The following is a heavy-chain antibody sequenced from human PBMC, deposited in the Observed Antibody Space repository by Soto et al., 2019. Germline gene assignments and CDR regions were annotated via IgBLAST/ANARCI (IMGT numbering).Heavy chain of an antibody. V-gene: IGHV3-64*01. D-gene: IGHD6-13*01. Sequence: GGSLRLSCAASGFTFSNYEMHWFRQAPGKGLEYVSGISNNGAHTDYAKSVKGRFTISRDNSENTLYLQMGSLRAEDMALYYCARRGYGSRWPNVYMDVWGKGTTVTVS. J-gene: IGHJ6*03. CDR2: ISNNGAHT. CDR1: GFTFSNYE. CDR3: ARRGYGSRWPNVYMDV.